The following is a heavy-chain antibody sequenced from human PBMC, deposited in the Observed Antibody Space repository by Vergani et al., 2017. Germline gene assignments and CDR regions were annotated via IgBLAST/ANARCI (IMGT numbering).Heavy chain of an antibody. Sequence: QVQLVQSGAEVKKPGSSVKVSCKTSGGTFKSNTFSWVRQAPGQGLEWMGGIIPIFGTADYAQDFQGRLTLTRDTSTTTVYMDLSSLKSDDTAVYYCATPKPDNGFRYVFDSWGQGALITVSS. CDR2: IIPIFGTA. J-gene: IGHJ4*02. V-gene: IGHV1-69*06. CDR3: ATPKPDNGFRYVFDS. D-gene: IGHD5-12*01. CDR1: GGTFKSNT.